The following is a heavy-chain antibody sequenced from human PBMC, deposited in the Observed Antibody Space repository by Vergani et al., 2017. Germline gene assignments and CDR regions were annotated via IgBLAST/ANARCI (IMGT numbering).Heavy chain of an antibody. CDR1: GFTFDDYA. J-gene: IGHJ5*02. Sequence: EVQLVESGGGLVQPGRSLRLSCAASGFTFDDYAMHWVRQAPGKGLEWVSGISWNSGSLGYVDSVKGRFTISRDNAKNSLYLQMNSLRAEDTAVYYCARDTNPFGSSSVGNWFDPWGQGTLVTVSS. CDR2: ISWNSGSL. V-gene: IGHV3-9*01. CDR3: ARDTNPFGSSSVGNWFDP. D-gene: IGHD6-6*01.